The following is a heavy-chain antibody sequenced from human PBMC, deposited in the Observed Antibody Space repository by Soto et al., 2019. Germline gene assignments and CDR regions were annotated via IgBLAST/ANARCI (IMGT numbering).Heavy chain of an antibody. CDR2: INHSGST. CDR3: ARGSRYSYGRYYFDY. Sequence: SETLSLTCAVYGGSFSGYYWSWIRQPPGKGLEWIGEINHSGSTNYNPSLKSRVTISVDTSKNQFSLKLSSVAAADTAVYYCARGSRYSYGRYYFDYWAQGTLGTVYS. J-gene: IGHJ4*02. V-gene: IGHV4-34*01. CDR1: GGSFSGYY. D-gene: IGHD5-18*01.